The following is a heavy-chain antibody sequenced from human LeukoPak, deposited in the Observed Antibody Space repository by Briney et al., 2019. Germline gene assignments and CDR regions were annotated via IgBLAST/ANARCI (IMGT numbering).Heavy chain of an antibody. CDR1: GFTFSNYG. J-gene: IGHJ6*03. CDR3: ARERDGYTHYYYYMDV. CDR2: IRYDGSTK. V-gene: IGHV3-30*02. D-gene: IGHD5-24*01. Sequence: GGSLRLSCAASGFTFSNYGMHWVRQAPGKGLEWVAFIRYDGSTKHYADSVKGRFTISRDNSKNTLYLQMNSLRAEDTAVYYCARERDGYTHYYYYMDVWGKGTTVTISS.